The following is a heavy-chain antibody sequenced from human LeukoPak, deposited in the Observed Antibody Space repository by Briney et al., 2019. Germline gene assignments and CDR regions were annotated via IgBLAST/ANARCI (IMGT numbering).Heavy chain of an antibody. CDR2: TSYHGRDK. Sequence: GGSLRLSWAASGFTFSNAWMNWVRQAPGKGLEWVAATSYHGRDKYYADAVSGRFTISRDNSKNTLHLEMNSLRTDDTAVYYCTKERGGGGRRINLMVGGYGPWGQGTQVTVSS. CDR3: TKERGGGGRRINLMVGGYGP. V-gene: IGHV3-30*18. CDR1: GFTFSNAW. D-gene: IGHD3-22*01. J-gene: IGHJ5*02.